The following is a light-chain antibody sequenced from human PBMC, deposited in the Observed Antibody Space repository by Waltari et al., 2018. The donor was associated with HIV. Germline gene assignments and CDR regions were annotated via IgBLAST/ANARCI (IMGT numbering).Light chain of an antibody. CDR2: KDT. CDR3: QAADTGGMYDGI. J-gene: IGLJ2*01. CDR1: GVGSQA. Sequence: SYDLTEPPPVPVPHARPSRLTRPRRGVGSQAPWWYQQKPGHAPKLVILKDTERPSGAPERFPGSISGTTVTFTISRVQPKDEADCYCQAADTGGMYDGIFGGGTKLTVL. V-gene: IGLV3-25*03.